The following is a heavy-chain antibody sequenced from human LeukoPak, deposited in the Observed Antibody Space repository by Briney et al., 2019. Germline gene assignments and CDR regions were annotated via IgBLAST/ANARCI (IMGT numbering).Heavy chain of an antibody. CDR3: AKSWGVVCRGGSCYSGPADS. D-gene: IGHD2-15*01. CDR1: GFIFSDYA. CDR2: ISARGTIT. Sequence: PGGSLRLSCITSGFIFSDYAMIWVRQAPGRRLEWVSFISARGTITHYAESVKGRLTISRDNSKNTVFLQMDSLRPEDTALYYCAKSWGVVCRGGSCYSGPADSWGQGTLVTVSS. J-gene: IGHJ4*02. V-gene: IGHV3-23*01.